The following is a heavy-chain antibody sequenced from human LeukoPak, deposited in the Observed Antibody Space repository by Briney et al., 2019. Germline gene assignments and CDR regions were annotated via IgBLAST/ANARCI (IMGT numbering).Heavy chain of an antibody. V-gene: IGHV4-39*07. CDR2: IYYSGST. J-gene: IGHJ4*02. D-gene: IGHD1-26*01. CDR3: ARDRGGSFYYFAF. CDR1: GGSINNNRYY. Sequence: SETLSLTCTVSGGSINNNRYYWGWIRQTPGKGLEWIGSIYYSGSTFFNPSLKSRVTISVDTSKNQFSLKLTSVAAADTAVYYRARDRGGSFYYFAFGGQGTLVTVPS.